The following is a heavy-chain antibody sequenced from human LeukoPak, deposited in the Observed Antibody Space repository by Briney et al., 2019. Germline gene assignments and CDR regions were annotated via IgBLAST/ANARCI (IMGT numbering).Heavy chain of an antibody. CDR2: ISGSGGST. Sequence: GGSLRLSCAASGFTFSSYAMSWVRQAPGKGLEWVSAISGSGGSTYYADSVKGRFTISRDNSQNTLYLQMNSLRAEDTAVYYCAKAPTVTYDFDYWGQGTLVTVSS. J-gene: IGHJ4*02. V-gene: IGHV3-23*01. CDR3: AKAPTVTYDFDY. CDR1: GFTFSSYA. D-gene: IGHD4-17*01.